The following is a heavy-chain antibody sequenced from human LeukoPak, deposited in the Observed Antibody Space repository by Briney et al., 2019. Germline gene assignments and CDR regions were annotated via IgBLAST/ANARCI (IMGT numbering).Heavy chain of an antibody. Sequence: GGSLRFSCAASGFTFSNYAMTWVRQAPGKGVEWVSAISASGGSTSYADSVKGRFTISGDNSKNTIYLQMNSLRAEDTAVYYCAKVIMVTSRSYYGMDVWGQGTTVTVSS. CDR3: AKVIMVTSRSYYGMDV. J-gene: IGHJ6*02. CDR2: ISASGGST. D-gene: IGHD2-21*02. CDR1: GFTFSNYA. V-gene: IGHV3-23*01.